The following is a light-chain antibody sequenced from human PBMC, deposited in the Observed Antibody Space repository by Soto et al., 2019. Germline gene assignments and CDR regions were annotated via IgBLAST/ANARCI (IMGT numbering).Light chain of an antibody. J-gene: IGLJ1*01. CDR1: TSFVGTYNF. CDR2: EGT. CDR3: CSYVGASIYV. V-gene: IGLV2-23*01. Sequence: QSVLTQPASVSGSAGQSIIISCTGTTSFVGTYNFVSWYQQHPGKAPRVLIYEGTKRPSGVSNRFSGSTSGSTASLTISGLQTEDEADYYCCSYVGASIYVFGTGTKVTVL.